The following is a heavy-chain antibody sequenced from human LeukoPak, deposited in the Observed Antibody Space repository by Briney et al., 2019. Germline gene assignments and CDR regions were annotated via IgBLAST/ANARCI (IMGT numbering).Heavy chain of an antibody. CDR3: ARGRGSGSYHDS. CDR1: GFTFSNYW. J-gene: IGHJ5*01. D-gene: IGHD3-10*01. V-gene: IGHV3-74*01. Sequence: GGSLRLSCAASGFTFSNYWLHWLRQAPGKGLVWVSHIKTDGITTSYADSVKGRFTISRDNAKNTLYLQMNSLRDEDTAMYYCARGRGSGSYHDSWGQGTLVTVSS. CDR2: IKTDGITT.